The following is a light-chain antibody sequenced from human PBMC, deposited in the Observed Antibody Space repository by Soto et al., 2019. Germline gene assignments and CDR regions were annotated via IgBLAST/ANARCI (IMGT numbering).Light chain of an antibody. V-gene: IGKV1-8*01. CDR2: AAS. J-gene: IGKJ4*01. CDR3: QQYYSYPGLT. Sequence: AIRMTQSPSSFSASTGDRVTITCRASQGISSYLAWYQQKPGKAPKLLIYAASTLQSGVPSRFSGSGSGTDFTLTISCLQSEDFATYYCQQYYSYPGLTFGRGTKVEIK. CDR1: QGISSY.